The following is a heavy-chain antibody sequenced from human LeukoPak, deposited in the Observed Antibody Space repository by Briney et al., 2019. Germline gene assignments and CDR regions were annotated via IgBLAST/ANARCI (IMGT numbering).Heavy chain of an antibody. V-gene: IGHV1-69*13. D-gene: IGHD2-15*01. CDR3: AKNLYCGGGSCYPSALGMDV. J-gene: IGHJ6*02. CDR2: IIPIFGTA. Sequence: SVKVFCKASGGTFSSYAISWVRQAPGQGLEWMGGIIPIFGTANYAQKFQGRVTITADESTSTAYMELSSLRSEDTAVYYCAKNLYCGGGSCYPSALGMDVWGQGTTVTVSS. CDR1: GGTFSSYA.